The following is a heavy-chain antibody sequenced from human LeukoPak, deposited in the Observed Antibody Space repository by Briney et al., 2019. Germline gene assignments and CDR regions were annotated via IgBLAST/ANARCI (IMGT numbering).Heavy chain of an antibody. J-gene: IGHJ4*02. CDR3: ARVPTYYYDSSGYYYLDY. CDR2: IIPILGIA. V-gene: IGHV1-69*04. Sequence: GASVKVSCKASGGTFSSYAISWVRQAPGQGLEWMGRIIPILGIANYAQKFQGRVTITADKSTSTAYMELSSLRSEDTAVYYCARVPTYYYDSSGYYYLDYWGQGTLITVSS. CDR1: GGTFSSYA. D-gene: IGHD3-22*01.